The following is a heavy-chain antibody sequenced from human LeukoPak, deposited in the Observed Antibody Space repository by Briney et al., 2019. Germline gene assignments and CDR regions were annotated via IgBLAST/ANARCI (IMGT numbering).Heavy chain of an antibody. CDR3: ARGYRYSYGWGYYYYMDV. V-gene: IGHV1-2*02. Sequence: ASVKVSCKASGYTFTGYYMHWVRQAPGQGLEWMGWINPNSGGTNYAQKFQGRVTMTRDTSISTAYMELSRLRSDDTAVYYCARGYRYSYGWGYYYYMDVWGKGTTVTVSS. D-gene: IGHD5-18*01. CDR2: INPNSGGT. CDR1: GYTFTGYY. J-gene: IGHJ6*03.